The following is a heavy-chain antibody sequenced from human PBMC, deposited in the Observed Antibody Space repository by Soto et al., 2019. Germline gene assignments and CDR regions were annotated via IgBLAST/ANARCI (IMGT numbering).Heavy chain of an antibody. D-gene: IGHD1-7*01. CDR2: IYYSGST. V-gene: IGHV4-39*01. J-gene: IGHJ6*02. CDR3: ARTGTRAYYYGMDV. CDR1: CGSISSISYY. Sequence: PSETLSLTCPVACGSISSISYYWGWFRQPPGKGLEWIGSIYYSGSTYYNPSLKSRVTISVDTSKNQFSLKLSSVTAADTAVYYCARTGTRAYYYGMDVWGQGTTVS.